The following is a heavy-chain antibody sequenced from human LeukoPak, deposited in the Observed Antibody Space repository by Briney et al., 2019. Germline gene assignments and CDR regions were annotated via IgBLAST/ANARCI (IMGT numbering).Heavy chain of an antibody. Sequence: PGGSLRLSCAASGFGLSSYAMSWVRQTPGKGLEWVSSIGSRNIYIYYADSVKGRFTISRDDARNSLYLQMNSLRAEDTAVYFCARDYDGEVAVPANWFAPWGQGTLVTVSS. CDR2: IGSRNIYI. J-gene: IGHJ5*02. CDR3: ARDYDGEVAVPANWFAP. V-gene: IGHV3-21*04. D-gene: IGHD2-15*01. CDR1: GFGLSSYA.